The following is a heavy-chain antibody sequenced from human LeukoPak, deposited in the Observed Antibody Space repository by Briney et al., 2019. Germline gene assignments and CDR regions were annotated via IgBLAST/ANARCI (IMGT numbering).Heavy chain of an antibody. CDR3: ARVRSGWYYMDV. CDR2: IYHSGST. CDR1: GGSISSGDYY. V-gene: IGHV4-30-4*08. D-gene: IGHD6-19*01. Sequence: SETLSLTCTVSGGSISSGDYYWRWIRQPPGKGLEWIGYIYHSGSTYYNPSLKSRVTISVDTSKNQFSLKLSSVTAADTAVYYCARVRSGWYYMDVWGKGTTVTVSS. J-gene: IGHJ6*03.